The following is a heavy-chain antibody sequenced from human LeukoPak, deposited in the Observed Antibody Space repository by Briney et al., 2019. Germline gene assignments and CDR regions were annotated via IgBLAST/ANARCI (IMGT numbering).Heavy chain of an antibody. Sequence: GGSLRLSCVGSGFTFSSYAMSWVRQAPGKGLEWVSAISHSSSGTYYVDSVKGRFTISRDNSKNTMYMQMNSLRAEDTAVYYCAKYSSSWYDRIEGLGGYYFDYWGQGTLVTVSS. CDR3: AKYSSSWYDRIEGLGGYYFDY. V-gene: IGHV3-23*01. J-gene: IGHJ4*02. CDR1: GFTFSSYA. CDR2: ISHSSSGT. D-gene: IGHD6-13*01.